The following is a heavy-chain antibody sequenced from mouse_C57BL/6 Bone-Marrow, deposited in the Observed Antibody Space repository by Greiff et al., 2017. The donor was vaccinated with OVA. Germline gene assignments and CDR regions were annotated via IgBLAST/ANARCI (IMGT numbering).Heavy chain of an antibody. CDR1: GYTFPSYW. CDR2: IHPNSGST. D-gene: IGHD2-5*01. CDR3: ARGRRYYSNYVGGDCDV. V-gene: IGHV1-64*01. Sequence: QVHVKQPGAELVKPGASVKLSCKASGYTFPSYWMHWVKPRPGQGLEWIGMIHPNSGSTHYNEKFKGKATLTLDKSSSKAYMQLSSLTAEYSAVYYYARGRRYYSNYVGGDCDVGGRGTTVTVSA. J-gene: IGHJ1*03.